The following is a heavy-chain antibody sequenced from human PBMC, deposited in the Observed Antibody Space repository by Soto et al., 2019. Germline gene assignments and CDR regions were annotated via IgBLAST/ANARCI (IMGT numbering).Heavy chain of an antibody. Sequence: SETLSLTCTVSGGSISSGGYYWSWIRQHPGKGLEWIGYIYYSGSTYYNPSLKSRVTISVDTSKNQFSLKLSSVTAADTAVYYCARESRTYYDSSGYSNWFDPWGQGTLVTVSS. J-gene: IGHJ5*02. V-gene: IGHV4-31*03. CDR3: ARESRTYYDSSGYSNWFDP. CDR2: IYYSGST. D-gene: IGHD3-22*01. CDR1: GGSISSGGYY.